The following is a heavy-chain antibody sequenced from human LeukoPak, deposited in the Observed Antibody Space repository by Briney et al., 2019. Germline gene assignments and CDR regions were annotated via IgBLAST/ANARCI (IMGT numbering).Heavy chain of an antibody. D-gene: IGHD6-19*01. CDR3: ARFGTSLYSSGWYSHFDY. J-gene: IGHJ4*02. Sequence: PGGSLRLSCAASGFTFSGYPIHWVRQAPGKGLEWVAVISYDGSNKYYADSVKGRFTISRDNSKNTLYLQMNSLRAEDTAVYYCARFGTSLYSSGWYSHFDYWGQGTLVTVSS. V-gene: IGHV3-30-3*01. CDR2: ISYDGSNK. CDR1: GFTFSGYP.